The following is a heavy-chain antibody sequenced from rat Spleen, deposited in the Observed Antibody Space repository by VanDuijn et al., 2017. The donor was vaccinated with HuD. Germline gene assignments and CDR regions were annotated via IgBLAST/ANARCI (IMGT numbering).Heavy chain of an antibody. CDR3: AVAGFGY. J-gene: IGHJ2*01. D-gene: IGHD4-4*01. CDR2: ISSDGFNT. Sequence: EVQLVETGGGLVQPGRSLKLSCVASGFPFSNYDMAWVRQAPGKGLEWVSSISSDGFNTYYPDSVKGRFTISRSNSENTVYLQMNSLRSEDTATYYCAVAGFGYWGQGIMVTVSS. CDR1: GFPFSNYD. V-gene: IGHV5-58*01.